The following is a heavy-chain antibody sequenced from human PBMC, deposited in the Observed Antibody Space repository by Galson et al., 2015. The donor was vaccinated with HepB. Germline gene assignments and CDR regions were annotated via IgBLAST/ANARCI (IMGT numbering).Heavy chain of an antibody. V-gene: IGHV4-30-4*01. CDR3: AREVCGASNCDIGGWRDN. J-gene: IGHJ4*02. CDR1: GASISTGDSY. CDR2: IFYSGAT. D-gene: IGHD2-21*01. Sequence: QVQLQESGPGLVKPSQALSLTCAVSGASISTGDSYWSWIRQSPGKGLEWIGYIFYSGATRYNPSLESRLTLSITTSKHQFWLLLTSGAAADTAMYFWAREVCGASNCDIGGWRDNWGQGTLVTVSS.